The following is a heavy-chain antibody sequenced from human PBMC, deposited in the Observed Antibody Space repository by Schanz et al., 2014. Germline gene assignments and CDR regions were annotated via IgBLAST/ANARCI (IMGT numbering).Heavy chain of an antibody. D-gene: IGHD6-19*01. Sequence: QVQLQESGPGLVKPSQTLSLTCIVSGGSISSSDWWSWVRQPPGKGLEWIGEIYHSGSTNYNPSRKSRVPISVDKPRKQFSLKVTSMTAADTAVYYCARGHHPHGITVAARGFDPWGQGTLVTVSS. CDR2: IYHSGST. CDR3: ARGHHPHGITVAARGFDP. J-gene: IGHJ5*02. CDR1: GGSISSSDW. V-gene: IGHV4-4*02.